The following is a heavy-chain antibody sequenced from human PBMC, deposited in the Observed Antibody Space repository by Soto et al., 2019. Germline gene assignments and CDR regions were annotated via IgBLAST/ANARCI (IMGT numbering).Heavy chain of an antibody. CDR2: ISGSGGST. CDR3: AKVDGYGSGSYYGPASNSFDP. V-gene: IGHV3-23*01. Sequence: RSRVRQNPGKGLEWVSAISGSGGSTYYADSVKGRFTISRDNSKNTLYLQMNSLRAEDTAVYYCAKVDGYGSGSYYGPASNSFDPWGQGTLVTAPQ. J-gene: IGHJ5*02. D-gene: IGHD3-10*01.